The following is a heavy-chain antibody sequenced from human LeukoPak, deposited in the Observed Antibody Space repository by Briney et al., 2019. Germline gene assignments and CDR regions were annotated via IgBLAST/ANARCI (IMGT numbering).Heavy chain of an antibody. CDR3: ARGYPHWSGKIDY. CDR2: INHIGIT. V-gene: IGHV4-34*01. CDR1: GGSFSGYY. J-gene: IGHJ4*02. D-gene: IGHD3-3*01. Sequence: SETLSLTCAVYGGSFSGYYWSWIRQPPGKGLEWIWEINHIGITNYNPSLKSRVTISVDTSKNQFSLNKSSVTDAGTAVYYCARGYPHWSGKIDYWGQGTLVTVSS.